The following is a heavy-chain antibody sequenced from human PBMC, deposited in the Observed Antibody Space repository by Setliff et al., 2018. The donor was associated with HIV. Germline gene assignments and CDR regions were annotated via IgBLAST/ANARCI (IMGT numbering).Heavy chain of an antibody. V-gene: IGHV1-18*01. CDR3: AREGLNGYPSRNDC. D-gene: IGHD3-9*01. CDR2: INTYNGNT. CDR1: GYTFTSYG. J-gene: IGHJ4*02. Sequence: GASVKVSCKASGYTFTSYGISWVRQAPGQGLEWMGWINTYNGNTNYAQKLQGRVTMTTDTSTSTAYMELRSLRSDDTAVYYCAREGLNGYPSRNDCWGQGTLVTVSS.